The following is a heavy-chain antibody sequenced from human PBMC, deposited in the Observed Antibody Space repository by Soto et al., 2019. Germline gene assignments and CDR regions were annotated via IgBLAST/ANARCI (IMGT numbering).Heavy chain of an antibody. D-gene: IGHD1-26*01. V-gene: IGHV3-11*01. CDR1: GFTFSDYY. CDR3: ARDFTVGFEPAY. J-gene: IGHJ4*02. Sequence: GGSLRLSCAASGFTFSDYYMSWIRQAPGKGLEWVSYITSSGSTIYYADSVKGRFTISRDNAKNSLYLQMNSLRADDTAVYYCARDFTVGFEPAYWGQGTLVTVSS. CDR2: ITSSGSTI.